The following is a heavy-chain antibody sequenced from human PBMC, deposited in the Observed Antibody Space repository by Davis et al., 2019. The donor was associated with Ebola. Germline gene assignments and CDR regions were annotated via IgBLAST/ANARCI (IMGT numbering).Heavy chain of an antibody. Sequence: GESLKISCKGSGYTFINYWIGWVRQMPGKGLEWMGTIYPGDSDTRYSPSFQGQVTISVDKSISTAYLQWSSLKASDTAMYYCARQGYCNSTSCNNWFDPWGQGTLVTVSS. CDR1: GYTFINYW. D-gene: IGHD2-2*01. J-gene: IGHJ5*02. V-gene: IGHV5-51*01. CDR2: IYPGDSDT. CDR3: ARQGYCNSTSCNNWFDP.